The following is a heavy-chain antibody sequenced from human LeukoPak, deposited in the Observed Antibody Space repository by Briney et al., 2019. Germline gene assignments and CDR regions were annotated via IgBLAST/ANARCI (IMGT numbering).Heavy chain of an antibody. J-gene: IGHJ6*03. V-gene: IGHV4-61*01. CDR3: ARETSQKGAHYMDV. Sequence: SETLSLTCTVSGGSISSSTYYWGWIRQPPGKGLKWIGNIYYSGYTTYSPSLRSRVTISVDTSKNQFSLKLSSVTAADTAVYYCARETSQKGAHYMDVWGKGTTITISS. CDR2: IYYSGYT. CDR1: GGSISSSTYY. D-gene: IGHD3-16*01.